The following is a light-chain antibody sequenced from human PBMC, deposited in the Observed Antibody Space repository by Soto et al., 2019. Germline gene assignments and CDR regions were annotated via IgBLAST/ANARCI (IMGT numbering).Light chain of an antibody. Sequence: QAVLTQPPSVSGAPGQRVTISCTGSSSNIGAGYDVPWYQQLPGTAPKLLISSNNNRPSGVPDRFSVSKSGTSASLAITRLQPEDEADYYCQSYDSSLALARVFGTGTKLTVL. V-gene: IGLV1-40*01. CDR2: SNN. CDR3: QSYDSSLALARV. CDR1: SSNIGAGYD. J-gene: IGLJ1*01.